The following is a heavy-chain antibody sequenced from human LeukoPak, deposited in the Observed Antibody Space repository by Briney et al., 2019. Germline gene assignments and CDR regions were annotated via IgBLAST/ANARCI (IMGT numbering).Heavy chain of an antibody. D-gene: IGHD2-2*01. J-gene: IGHJ4*02. V-gene: IGHV1-8*01. CDR1: GYPFSIYD. Sequence: ASVKVSCKASGYPFSIYDVNWARQAAGQGLEWLGWMNPNGIAAGYSQKFQDRVTLTMDTSTSTAYLELSGLRSEDTAVYYCARGRLSTLWGQGTLVTVSS. CDR3: ARGRLSTL. CDR2: MNPNGIAA.